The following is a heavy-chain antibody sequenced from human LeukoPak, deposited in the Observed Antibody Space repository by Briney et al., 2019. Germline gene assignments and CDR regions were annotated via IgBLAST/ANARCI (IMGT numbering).Heavy chain of an antibody. CDR1: GYTFTNYD. CDR2: MNPKSGNT. D-gene: IGHD6-13*01. J-gene: IGHJ4*02. Sequence: ASVKVSCKASGYTFTNYDINWVRQATGQGLEWMGWMNPKSGNTGYAQKFQGRVTMTRNTSTSTVYMELSSLRSEDTAVYYCARAWYSSSWYVRYWGQGTLVTVSS. V-gene: IGHV1-8*01. CDR3: ARAWYSSSWYVRY.